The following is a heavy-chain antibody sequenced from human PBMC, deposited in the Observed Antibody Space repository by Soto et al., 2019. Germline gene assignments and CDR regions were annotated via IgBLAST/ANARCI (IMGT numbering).Heavy chain of an antibody. Sequence: QVQLVESGGGVVQPGRSLRLSCAASGFTFSSYGMHWVRQAPGKGLEWVAVISYDGSNKYYADSVKGRFTISRDNSKNTLYLQMNSLRADDTAVYYCAKVGMYSSSSDYYYYYMDVWGKGTTVTVSS. CDR3: AKVGMYSSSSDYYYYYMDV. D-gene: IGHD6-6*01. CDR2: ISYDGSNK. J-gene: IGHJ6*03. V-gene: IGHV3-30*18. CDR1: GFTFSSYG.